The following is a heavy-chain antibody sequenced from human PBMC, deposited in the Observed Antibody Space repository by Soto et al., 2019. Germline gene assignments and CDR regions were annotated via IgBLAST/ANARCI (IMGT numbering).Heavy chain of an antibody. J-gene: IGHJ4*02. D-gene: IGHD3-3*01. CDR1: GGSISSSSYY. CDR2: IYYSGST. CDR3: ARQNTDYDFWSGYYMAGR. Sequence: QLQLQESGPGLVKPSETLSLTCTVSGGSISSSSYYWGWFRQPPGKGLEWIGSIYYSGSTYYNPSLKSRDTISVDTSKNQFALKLSAVTAAGTDVYYCARQNTDYDFWSGYYMAGRWGQVTLVTVSS. V-gene: IGHV4-39*01.